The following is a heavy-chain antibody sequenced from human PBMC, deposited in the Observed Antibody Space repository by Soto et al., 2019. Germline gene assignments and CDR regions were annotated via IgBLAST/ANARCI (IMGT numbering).Heavy chain of an antibody. Sequence: GGSLRLSCAASGFTFSNYAMDWVRQAPGKGLEWISYITGDSGTVLYADSVKGRFTISRDNAKNSLYLQMNSLRVEDTAVYYCARGPGYYDSSGSNDAFDVWGQGIMVTVSS. CDR1: GFTFSNYA. D-gene: IGHD3-22*01. CDR2: ITGDSGTV. J-gene: IGHJ3*01. CDR3: ARGPGYYDSSGSNDAFDV. V-gene: IGHV3-48*01.